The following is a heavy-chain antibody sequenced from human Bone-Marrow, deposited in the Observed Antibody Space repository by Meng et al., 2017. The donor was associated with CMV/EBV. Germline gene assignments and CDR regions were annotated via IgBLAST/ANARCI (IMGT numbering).Heavy chain of an antibody. CDR3: ASAFNYDFWSGYYREAFDI. J-gene: IGHJ3*02. D-gene: IGHD3-3*01. V-gene: IGHV3-53*01. CDR1: GFIVSSNY. CDR2: IYSGGST. Sequence: GEALKISWASSGFIVSSNYMSWGRHAPGKGLEWVSVIYSGGSTYYADSVKGRFTISRDTSKNTLYLHMNSLRAEDTAVYYCASAFNYDFWSGYYREAFDIWGQGTMVTVSS.